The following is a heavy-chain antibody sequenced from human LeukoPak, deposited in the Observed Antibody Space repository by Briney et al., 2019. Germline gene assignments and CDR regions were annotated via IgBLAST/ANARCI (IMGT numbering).Heavy chain of an antibody. J-gene: IGHJ4*02. V-gene: IGHV3-66*01. D-gene: IGHD4-17*01. CDR2: IYSGGST. Sequence: GGSLRLSCAASGFTVSSNYMSWVRQAPGKGLEWVSVIYSGGSTYYADSVKGRFTISRDNSKNTLYLQMNSPRAEDTAVYYCARDGDYGDYVDYWGQGTLVTVSS. CDR3: ARDGDYGDYVDY. CDR1: GFTVSSNY.